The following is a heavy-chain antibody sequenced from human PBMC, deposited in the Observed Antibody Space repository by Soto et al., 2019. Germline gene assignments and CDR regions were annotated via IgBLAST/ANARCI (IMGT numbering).Heavy chain of an antibody. CDR3: AREPVVVGASTPIPFFDS. D-gene: IGHD2-15*01. Sequence: QVRLQESGPGLVKPSGTLSLTCRVSGDSISSSNWWSWVRQPPGKGLEWIWEIYHDGSTNYNPSLKSRVSMSLDKSRNQFSLRLTSVIAADTAVYFCAREPVVVGASTPIPFFDSWGQGTLVTVSS. CDR1: GDSISSSNW. J-gene: IGHJ4*02. CDR2: IYHDGST. V-gene: IGHV4-4*02.